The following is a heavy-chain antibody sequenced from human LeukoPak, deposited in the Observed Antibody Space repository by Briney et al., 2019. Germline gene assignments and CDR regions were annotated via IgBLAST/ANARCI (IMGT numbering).Heavy chain of an antibody. D-gene: IGHD3-3*01. CDR3: AREGYYDFWSGYSPYAFDI. CDR1: GGSISSGSYY. CDR2: IYTSGST. V-gene: IGHV4-61*02. Sequence: SQTLSLTCTVSGGSISSGSYYWSWIRQPAGKGLEWIERIYTSGSTNYNPSLKSRVTISVDTSKNQFSLKLSSVTAADTAVYYCAREGYYDFWSGYSPYAFDIWGQGTMVTVSS. J-gene: IGHJ3*02.